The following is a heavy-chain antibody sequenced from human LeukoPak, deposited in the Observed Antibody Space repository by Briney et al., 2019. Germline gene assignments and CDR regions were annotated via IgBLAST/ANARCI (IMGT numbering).Heavy chain of an antibody. V-gene: IGHV4-34*01. J-gene: IGHJ4*02. CDR1: GGSFSGYY. CDR2: INRSGST. CDR3: ARHSTTYYYDSSGYPQRGSFDY. Sequence: SETLSLTCAVYGGSFSGYYWSWIRQPPGKGLEWIGEINRSGSTNYNPSLKSRVTISVDTSKNQSSLKLSSVTAADTAVYYCARHSTTYYYDSSGYPQRGSFDYWGQGTLVTVSS. D-gene: IGHD3-22*01.